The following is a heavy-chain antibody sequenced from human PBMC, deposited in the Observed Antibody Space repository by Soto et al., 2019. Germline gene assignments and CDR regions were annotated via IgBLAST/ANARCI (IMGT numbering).Heavy chain of an antibody. CDR2: ISYDGSNK. J-gene: IGHJ4*02. CDR3: AKGYSSGWYVIDY. V-gene: IGHV3-30*18. CDR1: GFTFSSYG. Sequence: GGSLRLSCAASGFTFSSYGMHWVRQAPGKGLEWVAVISYDGSNKYYADSVKGRFTISRDNSKNTLYLQMNSLRAVDTAVYYCAKGYSSGWYVIDYWGQGTLVTVSS. D-gene: IGHD6-19*01.